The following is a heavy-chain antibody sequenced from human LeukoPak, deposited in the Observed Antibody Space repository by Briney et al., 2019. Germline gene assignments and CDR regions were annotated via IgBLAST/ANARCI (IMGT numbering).Heavy chain of an antibody. CDR3: ARDHYDSSGFPMDV. D-gene: IGHD3-22*01. Sequence: GGSLRLSCAASGFTFSSYEMNWVRQAPGKGLEGGSYISSSGSTIYYTDSVKGRFTISRDNAKNSLYLQMNSLRAEDTAVYYCARDHYDSSGFPMDVWGKGPTVTISS. J-gene: IGHJ6*03. V-gene: IGHV3-48*03. CDR1: GFTFSSYE. CDR2: ISSSGSTI.